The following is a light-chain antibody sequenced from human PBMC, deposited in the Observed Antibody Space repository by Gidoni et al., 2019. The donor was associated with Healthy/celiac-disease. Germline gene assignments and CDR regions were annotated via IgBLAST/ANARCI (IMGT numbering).Light chain of an antibody. V-gene: IGKV3-11*01. Sequence: EIVLTHSPATLSLSPGERATLSCRASQSVSSYLAWYQQKPRQAPRLLNYDASNRATGIPARFSGSGSGTDFTLTISSLEPEDFAVYYCQQRSNWPPLTFGGGTKVEIK. CDR1: QSVSSY. CDR2: DAS. J-gene: IGKJ4*01. CDR3: QQRSNWPPLT.